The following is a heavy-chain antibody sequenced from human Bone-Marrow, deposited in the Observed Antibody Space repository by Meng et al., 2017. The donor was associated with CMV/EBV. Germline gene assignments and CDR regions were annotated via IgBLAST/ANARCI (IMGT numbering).Heavy chain of an antibody. V-gene: IGHV1-58*02. J-gene: IGHJ6*02. CDR3: AAAASQQLVDPHTHYYYYYGMDA. D-gene: IGHD6-6*01. CDR2: IVVGSGNT. Sequence: SVKVSCKASGYTFTGYYMHWVRQAPGQGLEWIGWIVVGSGNTNYAQKFQERVTITRDMSTSTAYMELSSLRSEDTAVYYCAAAASQQLVDPHTHYYYYYGMDAWGQGTTVTVSS. CDR1: GYTFTGYY.